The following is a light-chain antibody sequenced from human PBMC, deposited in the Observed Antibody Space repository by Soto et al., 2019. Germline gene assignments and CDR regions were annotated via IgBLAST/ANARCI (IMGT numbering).Light chain of an antibody. J-gene: IGKJ1*01. CDR1: QSVSSN. CDR2: GAS. Sequence: PGERATLSCRASQSVSSNLAWYQQKPGQAPRLLIYGASTRATGIPARFSGSGSGTEFTLTISSLQSEDFAVYYCQQYGSSRTFGQGTKVDI. CDR3: QQYGSSRT. V-gene: IGKV3-15*01.